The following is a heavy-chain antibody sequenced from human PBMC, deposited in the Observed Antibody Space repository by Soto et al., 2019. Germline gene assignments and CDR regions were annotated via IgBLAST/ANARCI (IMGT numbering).Heavy chain of an antibody. CDR2: ISAYNGNT. CDR1: GYTFTSYG. Sequence: ASVKVSCKASGYTFTSYGISWVRQAPGQGLEWMGWISAYNGNTKYAQKLQGRVTMTTDTSTSTAYMELRSLRSEDTAMYYCAIVDCTGGRGYYDDWAQGTVVIGSS. CDR3: AIVDCTGGRGYYDD. V-gene: IGHV1-18*01. D-gene: IGHD2-8*02. J-gene: IGHJ4*02.